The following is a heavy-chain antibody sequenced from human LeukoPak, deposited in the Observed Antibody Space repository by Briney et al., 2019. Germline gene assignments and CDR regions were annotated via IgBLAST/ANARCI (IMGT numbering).Heavy chain of an antibody. CDR1: GGSISSYY. J-gene: IGHJ4*02. Sequence: SKTLSLTCTVSGGSISSYYWSWIRQPPGKGLEWIGYIYYSGSTNYNPSLKSRVTISVDTSKNQFSLKLSSVTAADTAVYYCARTPYYDILTGYYPLEYWGQGTLVTVSS. V-gene: IGHV4-59*01. CDR2: IYYSGST. D-gene: IGHD3-9*01. CDR3: ARTPYYDILTGYYPLEY.